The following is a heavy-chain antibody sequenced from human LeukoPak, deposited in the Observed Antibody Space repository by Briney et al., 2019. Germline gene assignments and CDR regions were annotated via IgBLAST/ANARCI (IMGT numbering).Heavy chain of an antibody. V-gene: IGHV4-34*01. CDR2: INHSGST. CDR3: ARAGPTVTTNYFDY. CDR1: GGSFSGYY. D-gene: IGHD4-17*01. Sequence: SETLSLTCAVYGGSFSGYYWGWIRQPPGKGLEWIGEINHSGSTNYNPSLKSRVTISVDTSKNQFSLKLSSVTAADTAVYYCARAGPTVTTNYFDYWGQGTLVTVSS. J-gene: IGHJ4*02.